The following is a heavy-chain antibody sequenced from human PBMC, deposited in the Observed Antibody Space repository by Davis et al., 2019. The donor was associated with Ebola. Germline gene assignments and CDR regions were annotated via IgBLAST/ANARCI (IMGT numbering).Heavy chain of an antibody. Sequence: ASVQVSCKASAYTSTTYGISWVRQAPGQGLEWMGWISAYNGNTNYAQNLQGRVTMTTDTSTSTAYMEVRSLRYDDTAVYYCARAVTMVLPSGWFDPWGQGTLVTVSS. J-gene: IGHJ5*02. D-gene: IGHD3-10*01. CDR3: ARAVTMVLPSGWFDP. V-gene: IGHV1-18*01. CDR2: ISAYNGNT. CDR1: AYTSTTYG.